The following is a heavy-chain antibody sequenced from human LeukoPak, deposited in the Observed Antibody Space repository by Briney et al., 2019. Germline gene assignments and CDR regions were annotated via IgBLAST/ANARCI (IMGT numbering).Heavy chain of an antibody. CDR1: GYTFTSYD. Sequence: ASVKVSCKASGYTFTSYDINWVRQATGQGLEWMGWMNSNSGNTGYAQKFQGGVTMTRNTSISTAYMELSSLRSEDTAVYYCARGKGVSGSYYAGDYSGQGTLVTVSS. J-gene: IGHJ4*02. CDR3: ARGKGVSGSYYAGDY. D-gene: IGHD3-10*01. V-gene: IGHV1-8*01. CDR2: MNSNSGNT.